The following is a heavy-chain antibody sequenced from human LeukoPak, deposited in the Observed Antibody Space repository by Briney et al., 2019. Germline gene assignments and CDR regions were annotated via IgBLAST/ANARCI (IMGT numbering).Heavy chain of an antibody. CDR3: ARDLNHRFDY. CDR2: IKSDGSDT. V-gene: IGHV3-74*01. CDR1: GFTLSDYY. Sequence: QAGGSLRLFCAASGFTLSDYYMSWLRQAPGEGLVWVSRIKSDGSDTTYADSVKGRFTISRDNTKNTLYLQMNSLRAEDTAVYYCARDLNHRFDYWGQGTLVTVSS. D-gene: IGHD1-14*01. J-gene: IGHJ4*02.